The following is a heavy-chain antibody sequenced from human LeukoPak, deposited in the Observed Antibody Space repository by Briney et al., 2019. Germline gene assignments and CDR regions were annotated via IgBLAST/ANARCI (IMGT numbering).Heavy chain of an antibody. V-gene: IGHV3-30*02. J-gene: IGHJ4*02. CDR2: IRYDGSNK. CDR1: GFTFSSYG. CDR3: AKDTGLAAAGTFDY. Sequence: GGSLRLSCAASGFTFSSYGMHWVRQAPGKGLEWVAFIRYDGSNKYYADSVKGRFTISRDNSKNTLYLQMNSLRAEDTAVYYCAKDTGLAAAGTFDYWGQGTLVTVSS. D-gene: IGHD6-13*01.